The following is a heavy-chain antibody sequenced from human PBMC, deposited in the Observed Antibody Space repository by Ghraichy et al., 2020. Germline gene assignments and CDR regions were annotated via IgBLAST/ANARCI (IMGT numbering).Heavy chain of an antibody. J-gene: IGHJ6*03. CDR2: IKSKTDGGTT. D-gene: IGHD3-3*01. CDR3: TTDRVYYDFWSGYRYMDV. Sequence: GGSLRLSCAASGFTFSNAWMSWVRQAPGKGLEWVGRIKSKTDGGTTDYAAPVKGRFTISRDDSKNTLYLQMNSLKTEDTAVYYCTTDRVYYDFWSGYRYMDVWGKGTTVTVSS. V-gene: IGHV3-15*01. CDR1: GFTFSNAW.